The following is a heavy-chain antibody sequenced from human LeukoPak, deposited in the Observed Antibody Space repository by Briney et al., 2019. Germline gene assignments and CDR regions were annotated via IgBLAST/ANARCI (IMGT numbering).Heavy chain of an antibody. CDR3: ARGTSGSYNYFDY. D-gene: IGHD1-26*01. CDR1: GYSFTSYW. V-gene: IGHV5-51*01. J-gene: IGHJ4*02. CDR2: IYPGGSDT. Sequence: GESLKISCKGSGYSFTSYWIGWVRQMPGKGLEWMGLIYPGGSDTRYSPSFQGQVTISADKSISTAYLQWSSLKASDTAMYYCARGTSGSYNYFDYWGQGTLVTVSS.